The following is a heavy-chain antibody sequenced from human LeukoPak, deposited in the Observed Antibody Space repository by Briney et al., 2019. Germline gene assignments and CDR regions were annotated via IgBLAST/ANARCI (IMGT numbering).Heavy chain of an antibody. D-gene: IGHD3-9*01. CDR2: INHSGST. CDR1: GGSFSGYY. CDR3: ATRSYYDILTGYYNPPFDY. Sequence: SETLSLTCAVYGGSFSGYYWSWIRQPPGKGLEWTGEINHSGSTNYNPSLKSRVTISVDTSKNQFSLKLSSVTAADTAVYYCATRSYYDILTGYYNPPFDYWGQGTLVTVSS. J-gene: IGHJ4*02. V-gene: IGHV4-34*01.